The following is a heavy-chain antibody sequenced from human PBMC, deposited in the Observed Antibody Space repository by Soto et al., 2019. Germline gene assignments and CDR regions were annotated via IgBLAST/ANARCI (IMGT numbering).Heavy chain of an antibody. J-gene: IGHJ4*02. CDR1: GGTFSSYA. Sequence: GAAVKVSCKASGGTFSSYAISWVRQAPGQGLEWMGGIIPIFGTANYAQKFQGRVTITADESTSTAYMELSSLRSEDTAVYYCARDNQYYYDSSGYYYPYYFDYWGQGTMVTVYS. V-gene: IGHV1-69*13. D-gene: IGHD3-22*01. CDR3: ARDNQYYYDSSGYYYPYYFDY. CDR2: IIPIFGTA.